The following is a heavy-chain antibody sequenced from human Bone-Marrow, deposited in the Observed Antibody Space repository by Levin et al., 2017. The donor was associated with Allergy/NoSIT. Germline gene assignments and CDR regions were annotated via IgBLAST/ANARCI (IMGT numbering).Heavy chain of an antibody. CDR1: GFTFSNAW. Sequence: GGSLRLSCAASGFTFSNAWMSWVRQAPGKGLEWVGRIKSKTDGGTTDYAAPVKGRFTISRDDSKNTLYLQMNSLKTEDTAVYYCTTEWQQLYTPIDYYMDVWGKGTTVTVSS. D-gene: IGHD6-13*01. J-gene: IGHJ6*03. V-gene: IGHV3-15*01. CDR2: IKSKTDGGTT. CDR3: TTEWQQLYTPIDYYMDV.